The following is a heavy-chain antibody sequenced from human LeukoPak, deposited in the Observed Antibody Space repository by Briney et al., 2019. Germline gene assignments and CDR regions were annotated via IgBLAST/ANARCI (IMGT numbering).Heavy chain of an antibody. CDR3: AREGYDYVWWITNSFDC. D-gene: IGHD3-16*01. CDR1: GGTFISYA. Sequence: SVKVSCKTSGGTFISYAISWVRQAPGQGLEWRGRIIPIFGTANYAQKFQGRVTITPDESTSTAYMELSSLRSEDTAVYYCAREGYDYVWWITNSFDCWGQGTLVTVSS. J-gene: IGHJ4*02. V-gene: IGHV1-69*13. CDR2: IIPIFGTA.